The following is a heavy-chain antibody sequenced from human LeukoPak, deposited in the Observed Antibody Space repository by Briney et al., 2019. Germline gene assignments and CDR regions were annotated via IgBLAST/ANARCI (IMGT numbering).Heavy chain of an antibody. Sequence: GGSLRLSCAASGFAFSSYGMHWVRQAPGKGLEWVANINQDGSEKYYVDSVRGRFAISRDNAKNSLYLQMNSLRAEDTAIYYCATYRQVLLPFESWGQGTLVTVSS. CDR1: GFAFSSYG. CDR2: INQDGSEK. V-gene: IGHV3-7*03. D-gene: IGHD2-8*02. CDR3: ATYRQVLLPFES. J-gene: IGHJ4*02.